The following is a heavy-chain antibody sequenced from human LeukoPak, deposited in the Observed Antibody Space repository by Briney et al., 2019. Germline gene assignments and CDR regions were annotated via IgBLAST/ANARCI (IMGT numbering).Heavy chain of an antibody. J-gene: IGHJ4*02. D-gene: IGHD6-13*01. CDR3: AKGVAAAGTPD. CDR2: IYYSGST. V-gene: IGHV4-59*09. Sequence: EWIGYIYYSGSTNYTPSLKSRVTISLDTSKNQFSLRLISVAAADTAVYYCAKGVAAAGTPDWGQGTLVTVSS.